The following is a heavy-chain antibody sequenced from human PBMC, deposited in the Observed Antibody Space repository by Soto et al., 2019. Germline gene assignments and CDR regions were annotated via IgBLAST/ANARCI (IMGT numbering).Heavy chain of an antibody. CDR2: IGFGGDT. D-gene: IGHD1-26*01. Sequence: SETLSLSCTVSADIVTARCYYWVWIPQPPGKGLECIASIGFGGDTYQDPSLKSRLTISVDTSKNQFSLKMTSVTAADTAVYYCARQRAWYGEWGFDIWGLGTMVTV. V-gene: IGHV4-39*01. J-gene: IGHJ3*02. CDR3: ARQRAWYGEWGFDI. CDR1: ADIVTARCYY.